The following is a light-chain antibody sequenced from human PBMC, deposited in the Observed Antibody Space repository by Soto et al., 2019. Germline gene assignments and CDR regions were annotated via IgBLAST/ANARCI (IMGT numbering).Light chain of an antibody. J-gene: IGKJ1*01. CDR2: ATS. CDR1: QSVSRY. CDR3: QQYGSSPRT. Sequence: DIQMTQSPSSLSASVGDRVNLTCRASQSVSRYLNWYQQISGKAPRLLIFATSSLHTGVPSRFSGSGSRTDFTLTISRLEPEDFAVYYCQQYGSSPRTFGQGTKVEIK. V-gene: IGKV1-39*01.